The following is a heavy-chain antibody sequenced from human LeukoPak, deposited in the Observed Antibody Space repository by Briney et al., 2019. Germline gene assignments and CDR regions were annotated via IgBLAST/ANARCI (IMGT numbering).Heavy chain of an antibody. CDR2: IYWNDDK. CDR3: ARTTTYLRWFDP. V-gene: IGHV2-5*01. Sequence: QSGPTLVNPTQTLTLTCTFSGSSLSTSGVGVGWIRQPPGKALEWLALIYWNDDKRYSPSLKSRLTITKDTSKNQVVLTMTNMDPVDTATYYCARTTTYLRWFDPWGQGTLVTVSS. D-gene: IGHD2/OR15-2a*01. CDR1: GSSLSTSGVG. J-gene: IGHJ5*02.